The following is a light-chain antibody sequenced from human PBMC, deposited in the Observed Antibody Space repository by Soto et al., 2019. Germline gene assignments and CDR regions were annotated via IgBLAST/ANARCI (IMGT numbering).Light chain of an antibody. Sequence: DIQVTQSPSTLSASVGDRVTITCRASQTISTWMAWYQQKPGKATKLLIYDASTLESGVPSRFSGSGSGTEFTLIISGLQPDDYATYYCQQYTNTNNPWMFGQGTKVDIK. J-gene: IGKJ1*01. V-gene: IGKV1-5*01. CDR2: DAS. CDR3: QQYTNTNNPWM. CDR1: QTISTW.